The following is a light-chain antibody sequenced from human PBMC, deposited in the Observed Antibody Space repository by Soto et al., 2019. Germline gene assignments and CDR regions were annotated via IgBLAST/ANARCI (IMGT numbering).Light chain of an antibody. J-gene: IGLJ3*02. Sequence: QSVLPQPPSASGTPGQRVTISCSGSSSNIGSNFVYWYQQLPGTAPKLLIFKTYQRPPGVPDRFSGSKSGTSASLAISGLRTEDEADYYCAAWDDSLRWVFGGGTKLTVL. CDR2: KTY. V-gene: IGLV1-47*01. CDR1: SSNIGSNF. CDR3: AAWDDSLRWV.